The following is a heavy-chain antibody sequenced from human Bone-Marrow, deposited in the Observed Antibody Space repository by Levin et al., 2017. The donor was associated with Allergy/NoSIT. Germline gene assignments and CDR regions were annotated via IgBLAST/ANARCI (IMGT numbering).Heavy chain of an antibody. V-gene: IGHV3-11*03. D-gene: IGHD3-10*01. CDR3: ARILVRGVIYFDH. CDR1: GFTFEDYY. CDR2: ISDTATYT. J-gene: IGHJ4*02. Sequence: GESLKISCEVSGFTFEDYYMGWVRQAPGKGLEWLSYISDTATYTNTADSVKDRFSISRDNARNALYLHMSNLRADDTAVYYCARILVRGVIYFDHWGQGTVVAVSS.